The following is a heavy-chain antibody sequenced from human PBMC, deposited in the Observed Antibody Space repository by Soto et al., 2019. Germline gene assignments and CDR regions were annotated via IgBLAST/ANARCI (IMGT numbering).Heavy chain of an antibody. CDR3: ARNEESSSGWYRVGYNWFDP. D-gene: IGHD6-19*01. CDR2: TYYRSKWYN. J-gene: IGHJ5*02. V-gene: IGHV6-1*01. Sequence: AQTLSLTCAISGDSVSSNSAAWNWIRQSPSRGLEWLGRTYYRSKWYNDYAVSVKSRITINPDTSKNQFSLQLNSVTPEDTAVYYCARNEESSSGWYRVGYNWFDPWGQGTLVTVSS. CDR1: GDSVSSNSAA.